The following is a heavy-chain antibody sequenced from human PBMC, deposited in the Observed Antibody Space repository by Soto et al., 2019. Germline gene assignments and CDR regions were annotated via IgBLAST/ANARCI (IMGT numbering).Heavy chain of an antibody. V-gene: IGHV1-69*06. CDR3: ASSSGNNYGVGTNYYFDY. J-gene: IGHJ4*02. CDR2: IIPIFGTA. Sequence: QVQLVQSGAEVKKPGSSVKVSCKTSGGTFSTYSIVWVRQAPGEGLEWMGGIIPIFGTANYAQKFQDRVTITADKSTNTAFMALISLKSDDTAMDSCASSSGNNYGVGTNYYFDYWGQGTLVTVSS. CDR1: GGTFSTYS. D-gene: IGHD1-26*01.